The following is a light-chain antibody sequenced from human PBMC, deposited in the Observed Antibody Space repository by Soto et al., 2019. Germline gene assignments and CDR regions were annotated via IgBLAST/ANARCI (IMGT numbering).Light chain of an antibody. CDR3: QQYGSSPLT. CDR2: DTS. V-gene: IGKV3-20*01. Sequence: LTPSPGTLSLSPGEGATLSFRASQSLTNSFIAWYQQKPGQAPRLLIYDTSIRASGIPDRFSGSGSGTDFTLTISRLEPEDFAVYYCQQYGSSPLTFGQGTKV. J-gene: IGKJ4*01. CDR1: QSLTNSF.